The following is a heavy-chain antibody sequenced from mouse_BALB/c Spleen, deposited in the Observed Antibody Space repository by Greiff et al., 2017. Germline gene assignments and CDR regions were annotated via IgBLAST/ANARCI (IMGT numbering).Heavy chain of an antibody. J-gene: IGHJ3*01. V-gene: IGHV5-9-3*01. CDR1: GFTFSSYA. CDR2: ISSGGSYT. CDR3: ARRYYGYDEAWFAY. Sequence: EVKLVESGGGLVKPGGSLKLSCAASGFTFSSYAMSWVRQTPEKRLEWVATISSGGSYTYYPDSVKGRFTISRDNAKNTLYLQMSSLRSEDTAMYYCARRYYGYDEAWFAYWGQGTLVTVSA. D-gene: IGHD2-2*01.